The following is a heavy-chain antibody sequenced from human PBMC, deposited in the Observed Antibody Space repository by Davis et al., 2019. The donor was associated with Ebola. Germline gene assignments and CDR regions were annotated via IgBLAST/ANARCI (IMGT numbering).Heavy chain of an antibody. CDR3: ARAGEGGYDRYNWFDP. V-gene: IGHV1-8*01. CDR1: GYTFTSYD. D-gene: IGHD5-12*01. J-gene: IGHJ5*02. CDR2: MNPNSGNT. Sequence: ASVKVSCKASGYTFTSYDINWVRQATGQGLEWMGWMNPNSGNTGYAQKFQGRVTMTRNTSISTAYMELSSLRSEDTAVYYCARAGEGGYDRYNWFDPWGQGTLVTVSS.